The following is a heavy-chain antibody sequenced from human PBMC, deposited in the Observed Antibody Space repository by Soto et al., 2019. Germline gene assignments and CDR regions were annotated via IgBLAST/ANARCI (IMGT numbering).Heavy chain of an antibody. V-gene: IGHV1-2*02. CDR2: INPNSGGT. Sequence: ASVKVSCKASGYTFTGYYMHWVRQAPGQGLEWMGWINPNSGGTNYAQKFQGRVTMTRDTSISTAYMELSRLRSDDTAVYYCAIPSIAVAGNSLGYFDYWGQGTLVTVSS. J-gene: IGHJ4*02. CDR1: GYTFTGYY. CDR3: AIPSIAVAGNSLGYFDY. D-gene: IGHD6-19*01.